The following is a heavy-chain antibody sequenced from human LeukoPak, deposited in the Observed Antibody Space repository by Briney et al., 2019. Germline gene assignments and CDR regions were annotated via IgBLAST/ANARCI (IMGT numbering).Heavy chain of an antibody. CDR1: GFTLSSFW. D-gene: IGHD3-10*01. J-gene: IGHJ4*02. Sequence: GGSLRLSCAASGFTLSSFWMSWVRQAPGKGLEWVANIKQDGNEKYYADAVKGRFTISRDNAKNSLYLQMNSLRAEDTAVYYCATIKVRANNYDTDGFEYWGQGTLVTVSS. CDR2: IKQDGNEK. CDR3: ATIKVRANNYDTDGFEY. V-gene: IGHV3-7*05.